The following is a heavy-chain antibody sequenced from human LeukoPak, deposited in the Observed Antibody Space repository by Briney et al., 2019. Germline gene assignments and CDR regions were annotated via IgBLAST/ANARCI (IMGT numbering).Heavy chain of an antibody. Sequence: GASVKVSCKASGGTFSSYAISWVRQAPGQGLGWMGGIIPIFGTANYAQKFQGRVTITADESTSTAYMELSSLRSEDTAVYYCARELTGYSSSWSFDYWGQGTLVTVSS. J-gene: IGHJ4*02. CDR2: IIPIFGTA. CDR3: ARELTGYSSSWSFDY. V-gene: IGHV1-69*01. D-gene: IGHD6-13*01. CDR1: GGTFSSYA.